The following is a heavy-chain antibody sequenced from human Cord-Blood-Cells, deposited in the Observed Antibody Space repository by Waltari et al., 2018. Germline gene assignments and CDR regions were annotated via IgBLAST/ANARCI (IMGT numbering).Heavy chain of an antibody. Sequence: QVQLQQWGAGLLKPSETLYLTCAVYGGSFSGYYWSWIRQPRGKGLVWIGEINHSGSTNYNPSLKSRVTISVDTSKNQFSLKLSSVTAADTAVYYCARGPPAGDFDYWGQGTLVTVSS. V-gene: IGHV4-34*01. CDR3: ARGPPAGDFDY. CDR2: INHSGST. J-gene: IGHJ4*02. CDR1: GGSFSGYY. D-gene: IGHD2-2*01.